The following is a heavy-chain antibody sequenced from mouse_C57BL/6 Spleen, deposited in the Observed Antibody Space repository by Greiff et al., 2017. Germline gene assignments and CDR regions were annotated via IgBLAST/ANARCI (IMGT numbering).Heavy chain of an antibody. D-gene: IGHD1-1*01. CDR3: ASGSTTVVAYYAMDY. V-gene: IGHV5-17*01. Sequence: EVKVVESGGGLVKPGGSLQLSCAASGFTFSDYGMHWVRQAPEKGLEWVAYISSGSSTIYYADTVTGRFTISRDNAKNTLFLQMTSLRSEDTAMYYCASGSTTVVAYYAMDYWGQGTSVTVSS. J-gene: IGHJ4*01. CDR2: ISSGSSTI. CDR1: GFTFSDYG.